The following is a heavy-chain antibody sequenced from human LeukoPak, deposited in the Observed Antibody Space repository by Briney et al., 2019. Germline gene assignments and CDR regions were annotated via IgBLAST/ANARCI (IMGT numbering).Heavy chain of an antibody. CDR2: NHPNSGRT. J-gene: IGHJ6*03. Sequence: PSLKASCKAPGYTFTGYYMHWVRQAPEQGHDWLDWNHPNSGRTNYAQKFQGRVTMTRDTSLSTAYMELSRLRSDATAVYYCARDYYGSGSYYSRYYYYYYYMDVWGKGTTVTVSS. CDR1: GYTFTGYY. D-gene: IGHD3-10*01. V-gene: IGHV1-2*02. CDR3: ARDYYGSGSYYSRYYYYYYYMDV.